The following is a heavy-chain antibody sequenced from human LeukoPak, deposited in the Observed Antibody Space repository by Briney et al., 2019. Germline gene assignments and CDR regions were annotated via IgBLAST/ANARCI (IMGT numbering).Heavy chain of an antibody. V-gene: IGHV4-59*01. CDR3: ARWFFVGYCSSTSCYGAFDI. Sequence: PSETLSLTCTVSGGSISSYYWSWIRQPPGKGLEWIGYIYYSGSTNYNPSLKSRVTISVDTSKNQFSLKLSSVTAADTAVYYCARWFFVGYCSSTSCYGAFDIWGQGTMVTVSS. CDR2: IYYSGST. CDR1: GGSISSYY. D-gene: IGHD2-2*01. J-gene: IGHJ3*02.